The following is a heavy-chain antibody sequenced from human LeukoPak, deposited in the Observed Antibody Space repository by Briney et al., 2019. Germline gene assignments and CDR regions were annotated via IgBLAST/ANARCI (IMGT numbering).Heavy chain of an antibody. CDR3: ARTSPRAATFDY. CDR2: IYTSGTT. CDR1: GGSISSYY. Sequence: SETLSLACAVSGGSISSYYWSWIRQPAGRGLEWIGRIYTSGTTNYNPSLKSRVTMSVDTSKNQFSLNLNSVTAADTAVYYCARTSPRAATFDYWGQGTLVTVSS. J-gene: IGHJ4*02. V-gene: IGHV4-4*07. D-gene: IGHD2-15*01.